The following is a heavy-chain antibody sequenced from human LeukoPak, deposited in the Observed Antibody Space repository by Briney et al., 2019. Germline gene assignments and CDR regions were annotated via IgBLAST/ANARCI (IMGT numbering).Heavy chain of an antibody. D-gene: IGHD3-22*01. J-gene: IGHJ4*02. V-gene: IGHV3-30*02. CDR1: GFTFSSYG. CDR2: IRYDGSNK. CDR3: AKGTYYYDSSGSIFDY. Sequence: PGGSLRLSCAASGFTFSSYGMHWVRQAPGKGLEWVAFIRYDGSNKYYADSVKGRFTISRDNSKNTLYLQMNSLRAEDTAVYYCAKGTYYYDSSGSIFDYWGQGTLVTVSS.